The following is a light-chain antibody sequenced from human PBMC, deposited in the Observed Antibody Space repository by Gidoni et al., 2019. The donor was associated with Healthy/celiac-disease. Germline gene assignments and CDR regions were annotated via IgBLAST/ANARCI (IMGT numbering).Light chain of an antibody. CDR3: QQSYSIALT. J-gene: IGKJ4*01. Sequence: IQMTQSPSSLSASVGDRVTITCRASQSISSYLNWYQQKPGKAHKLLIYAASSLQSGVPSRFSGSGSGTDFTLTISSLKPEDFATYYCQQSYSIALTFGGGTKVEIK. CDR2: AAS. V-gene: IGKV1-39*01. CDR1: QSISSY.